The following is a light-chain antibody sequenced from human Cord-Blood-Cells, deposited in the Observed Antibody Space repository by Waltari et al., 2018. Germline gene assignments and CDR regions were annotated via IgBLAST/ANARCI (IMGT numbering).Light chain of an antibody. CDR1: QSLLHSNGYNY. J-gene: IGKJ3*01. CDR2: LGS. CDR3: MQALQTPFT. V-gene: IGKV2-28*01. Sequence: DIVMTQSALSLPVTPGEPASISCRSSQSLLHSNGYNYLDWYLQKPGQSPQLLIYLGSNRASGVPDRFSGSGSGTDFTRKISRLEAEDVGVYYCMQALQTPFTFGPGTKVDIK.